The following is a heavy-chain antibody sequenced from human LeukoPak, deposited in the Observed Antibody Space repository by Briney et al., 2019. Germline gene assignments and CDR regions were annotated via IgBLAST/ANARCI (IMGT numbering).Heavy chain of an antibody. D-gene: IGHD6-19*01. J-gene: IGHJ4*02. CDR3: ASPGYKSGWYNY. Sequence: GGSLRLSCVASGFTFSSYWMHWVRQAPGKGLVWVSRINSDGSSTSYADSVKGRFTISRDNAKNTLYLQMNSLRAEDTAVYYCASPGYKSGWYNYWGQGTLVTVSS. CDR2: INSDGSST. V-gene: IGHV3-74*01. CDR1: GFTFSSYW.